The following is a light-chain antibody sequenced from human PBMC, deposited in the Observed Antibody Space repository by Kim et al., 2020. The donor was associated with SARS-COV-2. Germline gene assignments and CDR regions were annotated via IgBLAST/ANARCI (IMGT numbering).Light chain of an antibody. CDR1: KLGDKY. V-gene: IGLV3-1*01. CDR2: QDS. CDR3: QAWDSSTAV. J-gene: IGLJ3*02. Sequence: SYELTQPPSVSVSPGQTASITCSGDKLGDKYACWYQQKPGQSPVLVIYQDSKRPSGIPERFSGSNSGNTATLTISGTQAMVEPDYDCQAWDSSTAVFGGG.